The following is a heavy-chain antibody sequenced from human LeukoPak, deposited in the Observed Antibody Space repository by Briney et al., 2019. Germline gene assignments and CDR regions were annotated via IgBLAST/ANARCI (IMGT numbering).Heavy chain of an antibody. CDR1: GGSISTYD. CDR3: ASGSHNWFDP. CDR2: IYYSGST. J-gene: IGHJ5*02. V-gene: IGHV4-59*03. D-gene: IGHD1-26*01. Sequence: SETLSLTCTVSGGSISTYDWSWIRQPPGKGLEWIGYIYYSGSTNYNPSLKSRVTISVDTSKNQFSLKLSSVTAADTAVYYCASGSHNWFDPWGQGTLVTVSS.